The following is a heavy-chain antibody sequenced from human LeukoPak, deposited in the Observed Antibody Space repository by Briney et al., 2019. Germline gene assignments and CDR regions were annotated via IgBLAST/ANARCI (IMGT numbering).Heavy chain of an antibody. CDR1: GFSFNNYA. CDR3: TKAGPDTYAFDI. J-gene: IGHJ3*02. V-gene: IGHV3-23*01. Sequence: GGSLTLSCAGSGFSFNNYAMYWVRQAPGKGLEWVSALRSSGLSPYYADSVKGRFSISRDISKNTLYLQMNSLRAEDTAVYYCTKAGPDTYAFDIWGQGTMVTVSS. D-gene: IGHD2/OR15-2a*01. CDR2: LRSSGLSP.